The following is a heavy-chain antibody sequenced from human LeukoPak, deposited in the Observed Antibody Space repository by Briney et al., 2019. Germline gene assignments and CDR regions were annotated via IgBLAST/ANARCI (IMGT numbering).Heavy chain of an antibody. Sequence: PSQTLSLTCTVSGGPISSGSYYWSWIRQPAGKGLEWIGRIYTSGSTHYNPSLNGRVSISRDTTNNLFSLRLRSVTAADTAVYFCARGRVSSSTWYSTYYYYFYMDVWGKGTTVTVSS. CDR2: IYTSGST. J-gene: IGHJ6*03. D-gene: IGHD1-1*01. V-gene: IGHV4-61*02. CDR1: GGPISSGSYY. CDR3: ARGRVSSSTWYSTYYYYFYMDV.